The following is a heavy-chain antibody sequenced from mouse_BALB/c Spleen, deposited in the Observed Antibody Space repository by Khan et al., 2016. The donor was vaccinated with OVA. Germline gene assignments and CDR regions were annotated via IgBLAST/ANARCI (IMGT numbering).Heavy chain of an antibody. J-gene: IGHJ2*01. CDR3: SRHGHGDSFYVDF. CDR1: GYTFTNFR. D-gene: IGHD2-13*01. Sequence: QIQLVQSGPELGKPGETVKISCQTSGYTFTNFRVNWVKQTPGMGLKWMGYINTFTGDPTYADDFKGRFAFSLDTSASTAYLQINNLTNEDMDAYYCSRHGHGDSFYVDFWGQGTTLTVSS. V-gene: IGHV9-1*02. CDR2: INTFTGDP.